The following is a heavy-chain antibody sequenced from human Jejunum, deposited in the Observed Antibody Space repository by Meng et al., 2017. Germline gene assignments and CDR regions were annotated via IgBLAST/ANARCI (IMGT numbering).Heavy chain of an antibody. CDR3: ARAIRERYFDS. D-gene: IGHD1-14*01. CDR2: VWPSGAT. Sequence: QWLLQESAPGLVKPPATLPFTCTVSGVSTTAPFYWTWIRQAPGKGLEWIGEVWPSGATYYNPSLSSRITISIDTSNNQFSLEVAFLTAADTAVYYCARAIRERYFDSWGQGTLVTVSS. V-gene: IGHV4-4*03. J-gene: IGHJ4*02. CDR1: GVSTTAPFY.